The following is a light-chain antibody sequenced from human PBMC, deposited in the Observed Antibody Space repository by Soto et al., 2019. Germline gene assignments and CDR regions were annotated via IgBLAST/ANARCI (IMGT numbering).Light chain of an antibody. V-gene: IGKV3-20*01. CDR1: QSVSSNY. CDR2: DAS. J-gene: IGKJ4*01. Sequence: EIVLTQSPGTLSLSPGERATLSCRASQSVSSNYLAWYKQKPGQAPRLLIYDASSRATGIPDRFSGSGSGTDFTLTISRLEPEVFAVYYCQRYGSSPLTLGGGTKV. CDR3: QRYGSSPLT.